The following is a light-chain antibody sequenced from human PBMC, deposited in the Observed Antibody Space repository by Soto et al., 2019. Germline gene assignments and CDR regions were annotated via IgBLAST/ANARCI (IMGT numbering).Light chain of an antibody. Sequence: EIVITQSPATQSVSPGERATLSCRASQSVSSNLAWYQQTPGQAPRLLIYGASTRETGIPARFSGSGSGTDFTLTISRLEPEDFAVYYCPQYGSSIQTFGQGTKVDIK. CDR1: QSVSSN. V-gene: IGKV3-15*01. CDR2: GAS. CDR3: PQYGSSIQT. J-gene: IGKJ1*01.